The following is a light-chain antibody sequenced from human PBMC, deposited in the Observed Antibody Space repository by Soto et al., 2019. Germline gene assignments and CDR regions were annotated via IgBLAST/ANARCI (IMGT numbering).Light chain of an antibody. CDR3: CSYTRTSNHYF. Sequence: QSVLTQPASVSGSPGQSITISCTGTSSDIGGYDHVSWYQQRPGKAPKLMIYEVRYRPSGVSNRFSGSKSGNTASLTISGLQAEDEAVYCCCSYTRTSNHYFFGRGTKVTVL. J-gene: IGLJ1*01. CDR2: EVR. V-gene: IGLV2-14*01. CDR1: SSDIGGYDH.